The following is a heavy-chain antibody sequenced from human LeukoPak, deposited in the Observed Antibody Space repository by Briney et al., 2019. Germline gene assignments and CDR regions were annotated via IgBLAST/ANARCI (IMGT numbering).Heavy chain of an antibody. CDR3: AKERPYGSGSYLDY. J-gene: IGHJ4*02. D-gene: IGHD3-10*01. CDR2: IYSGGST. CDR1: GFTVSSNY. V-gene: IGHV3-53*01. Sequence: GGSLRLSCAASGFTVSSNYMSWVRQAPGKGLEWVSVIYSGGSTYYADSVKGRFTISRDNSKNTLYLQMNSLRAEDTAVYYCAKERPYGSGSYLDYWGQGTLVTVSS.